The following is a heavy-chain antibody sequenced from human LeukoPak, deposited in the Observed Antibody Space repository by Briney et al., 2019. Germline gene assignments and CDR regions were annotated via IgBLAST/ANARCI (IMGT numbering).Heavy chain of an antibody. V-gene: IGHV1-69*01. CDR3: ARCRSSTSCQRELSFDY. J-gene: IGHJ4*02. CDR1: GGTFSSYA. Sequence: GSSVKVPCKASGGTFSSYAISWVRQAPGQGLEWMGGIIPIFGTANYAQKLQGRVTITADESTSTAYMELSSLRSEDTAVYYCARCRSSTSCQRELSFDYWGQGTLVTVSS. CDR2: IIPIFGTA. D-gene: IGHD2-2*01.